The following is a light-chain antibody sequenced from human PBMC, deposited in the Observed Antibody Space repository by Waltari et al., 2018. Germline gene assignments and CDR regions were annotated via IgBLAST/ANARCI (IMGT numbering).Light chain of an antibody. CDR1: QTVNTE. CDR3: QQYNDWPLT. V-gene: IGKV3-15*01. Sequence: EKVMTQSPDTLSVSPGERATLSCRARQTVNTELAWYQQRPGQAPRLLIYGASTRSTGVAARFSGSGSGTEFTLTISSLHSEDFAVYYCQQYNDWPLTFGGGTKVDIK. J-gene: IGKJ4*01. CDR2: GAS.